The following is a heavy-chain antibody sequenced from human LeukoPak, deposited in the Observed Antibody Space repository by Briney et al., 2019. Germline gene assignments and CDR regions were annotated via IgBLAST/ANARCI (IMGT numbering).Heavy chain of an antibody. CDR1: GFTSSTYW. CDR3: ARVSPRVRSPGYLDV. V-gene: IGHV3-7*01. J-gene: IGHJ6*02. D-gene: IGHD5-18*01. CDR2: MRRDGNEI. Sequence: GGSLRLSCSASGFTSSTYWMSWVRQAPGKGLGWVANMRRDGNEIYYLDSVRGRFTISRDNAKNSLYLQMNSLRAEDTAVYYCARVSPRVRSPGYLDVWGQGTTVTVSS.